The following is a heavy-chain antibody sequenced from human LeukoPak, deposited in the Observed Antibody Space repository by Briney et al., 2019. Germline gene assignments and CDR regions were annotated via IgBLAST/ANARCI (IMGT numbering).Heavy chain of an antibody. Sequence: GGSLRLSCVASGLSFSGQWLNWVRQAPGKGLEWVSYISSSGRTIFYADSVKGRFTISRDNAKNSLFLQMNSLRAEDTAVYYCARDGWVDYWGQGTLVTVSS. D-gene: IGHD6-19*01. CDR1: GLSFSGQW. CDR3: ARDGWVDY. J-gene: IGHJ4*02. CDR2: ISSSGRTI. V-gene: IGHV3-48*04.